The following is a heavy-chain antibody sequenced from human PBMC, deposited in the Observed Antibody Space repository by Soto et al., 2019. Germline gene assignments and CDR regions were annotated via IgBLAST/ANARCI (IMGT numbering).Heavy chain of an antibody. Sequence: SETLSLTCTVSGGSISSYYWSWIRQPPGKGLEWIGYIYYSGSTNYNPSLKSRVTISVDTSKNQFSLKLSSVTAADTAVYYCARDRGYNSNEEDYYYGMDVWGQGTTVTVSS. CDR1: GGSISSYY. CDR2: IYYSGST. J-gene: IGHJ6*02. D-gene: IGHD1-1*01. CDR3: ARDRGYNSNEEDYYYGMDV. V-gene: IGHV4-59*01.